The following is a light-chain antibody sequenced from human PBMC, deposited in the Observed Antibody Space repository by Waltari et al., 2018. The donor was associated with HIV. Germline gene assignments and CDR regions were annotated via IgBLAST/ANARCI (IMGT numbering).Light chain of an antibody. Sequence: QSVLTQPPSVSGTPGQNVTIPCSGSSSNIGSYIVNWYQQPPGAAPKLLIYTNDQRPSGVPDRFSGSKSGTSASLAISGLQSADEADYYCAAWDDSLNGMFGGGTKLTVL. CDR3: AAWDDSLNGM. CDR2: TND. J-gene: IGLJ3*02. V-gene: IGLV1-44*01. CDR1: SSNIGSYI.